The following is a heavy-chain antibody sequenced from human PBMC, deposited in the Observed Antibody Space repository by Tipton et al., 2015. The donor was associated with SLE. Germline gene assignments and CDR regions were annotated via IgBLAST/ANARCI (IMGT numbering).Heavy chain of an antibody. D-gene: IGHD2/OR15-2a*01. CDR1: GCSISSYY. J-gene: IGHJ3*02. CDR3: ARTLSAPPSHYAFDI. V-gene: IGHV4-59*01. Sequence: TLSLTCTVSGCSISSYYWSWIRQPPGKGLEWIGYIYYSGSTNYNPSLKSRVTISVDTSKNQFSLKLSSVTAADTAVYYCARTLSAPPSHYAFDIWGQGTMVTVSS. CDR2: IYYSGST.